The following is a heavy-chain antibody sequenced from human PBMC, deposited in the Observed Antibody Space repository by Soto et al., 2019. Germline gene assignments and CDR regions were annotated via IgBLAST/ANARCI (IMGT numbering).Heavy chain of an antibody. CDR3: AKKLGAVVTGVTIAYYSDY. D-gene: IGHD3-9*01. CDR2: ISGSGGST. V-gene: IGHV3-23*01. J-gene: IGHJ4*02. Sequence: GGSLRLSCAASGFTFSSYAMSWVRQAPGKGLEWVSAISGSGGSTYYADSVKGRFTISRDNSKNTLYLQMNSLRAEDTAVYYCAKKLGAVVTGVTIAYYSDYWGQGTLVTLSS. CDR1: GFTFSSYA.